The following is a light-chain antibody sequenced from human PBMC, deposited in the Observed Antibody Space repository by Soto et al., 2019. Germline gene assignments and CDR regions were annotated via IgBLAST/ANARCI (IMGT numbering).Light chain of an antibody. CDR3: AAWDDSLNGYV. CDR2: SND. J-gene: IGLJ1*01. Sequence: VLTQPPSASGTPGQRVTISCSGSSSNIRSYTVNWYKQAPGTAPKLLIYSNDRRPSRVPDRFSGSKSGTSASLAISGLQSEDEADYYCAAWDDSLNGYVFGTGTKVTVL. V-gene: IGLV1-44*01. CDR1: SSNIRSYT.